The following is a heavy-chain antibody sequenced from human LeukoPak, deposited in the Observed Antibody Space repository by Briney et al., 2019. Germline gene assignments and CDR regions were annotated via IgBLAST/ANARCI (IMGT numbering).Heavy chain of an antibody. CDR3: ARTRAYYDFWSGYFFDY. Sequence: SETLSLTCTVSGGSISSGDYYWSWIRQPPGKGLEWIGYIYYSGSTYYNPSLKSRVTISVDTSKNQFSLKLSSVTAADTAVYYCARTRAYYDFWSGYFFDYWGQGTLVTVSS. CDR2: IYYSGST. CDR1: GGSISSGDYY. D-gene: IGHD3-3*01. J-gene: IGHJ4*02. V-gene: IGHV4-30-4*08.